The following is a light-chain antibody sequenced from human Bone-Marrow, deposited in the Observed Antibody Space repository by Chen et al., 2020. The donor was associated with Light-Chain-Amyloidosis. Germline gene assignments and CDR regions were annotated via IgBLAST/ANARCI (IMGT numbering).Light chain of an antibody. Sequence: QSALIQPASVSVSPGQSITISCTRPRRDIGAYNFVSWYQQHPGKAPKLIIYEVNNRPSEVSDRFAGSKSGNTASLTSFGLQAEDEADYYCGSHTRSISWVFGGGTKVTVL. V-gene: IGLV2-14*01. CDR1: RRDIGAYNF. CDR2: EVN. J-gene: IGLJ3*02. CDR3: GSHTRSISWV.